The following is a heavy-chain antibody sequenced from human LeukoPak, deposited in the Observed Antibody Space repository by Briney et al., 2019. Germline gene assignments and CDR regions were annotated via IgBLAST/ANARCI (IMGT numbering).Heavy chain of an antibody. CDR2: ISSSGSTM. CDR3: AREAISGYSD. CDR1: GFTFSNYD. V-gene: IGHV3-11*04. D-gene: IGHD3-22*01. J-gene: IGHJ4*02. Sequence: PGGSLRLSCAASGFTFSNYDMSWIRQAPGKGLEWVSYISSSGSTMYYADSVKGRFTISRDNAKNSLYLQMNSLRAEDTAVYYCAREAISGYSDWGQGTLVTVSS.